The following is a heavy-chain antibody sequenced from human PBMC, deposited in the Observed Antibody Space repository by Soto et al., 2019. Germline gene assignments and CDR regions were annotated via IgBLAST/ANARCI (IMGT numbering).Heavy chain of an antibody. CDR1: GGSVSSSDYY. CDR3: ARLSRDANFAN. J-gene: IGHJ4*02. CDR2: TYYRGST. V-gene: IGHV4-39*01. Sequence: QVRLQESGPGLAKPSETLSLTCTVSGGSVSSSDYYWGWIRQPPGKGLEWIGNTYYRGSTYYNPSLKSRVTMSVDTSKNQFSLNLSSVTAADTAIYYCARLSRDANFANWGQGTLVTVSS.